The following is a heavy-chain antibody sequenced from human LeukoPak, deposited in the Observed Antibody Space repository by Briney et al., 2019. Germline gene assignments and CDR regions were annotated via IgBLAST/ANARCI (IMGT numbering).Heavy chain of an antibody. Sequence: GGSLRLSCAASGFTFSDYWMSWVRQAPGKGLEWVANIKRDGTEKYHVDSLKGRFTISRDNAKNSVYLRMNNLRVEDTAVYYCARAFLLLEWLLSPQFDYWGQGTLVTVSS. V-gene: IGHV3-7*01. CDR1: GFTFSDYW. CDR3: ARAFLLLEWLLSPQFDY. J-gene: IGHJ4*02. D-gene: IGHD3-3*01. CDR2: IKRDGTEK.